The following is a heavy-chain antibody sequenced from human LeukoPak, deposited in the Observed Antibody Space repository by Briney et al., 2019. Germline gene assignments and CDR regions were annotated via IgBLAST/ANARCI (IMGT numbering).Heavy chain of an antibody. CDR3: ALAPNSNWFDF. CDR2: IHYSGNS. V-gene: IGHV4-59*08. Sequence: SETLSLTCSVYGDSISNFYWNWIRQPPGKRLEWIGNIHYSGNSNYNPSLQSRVTISIDTSRKQLFLKLTSVTAADTAVYYCALAPNSNWFDFWGQGTLVTVSS. J-gene: IGHJ5*01. CDR1: GDSISNFY.